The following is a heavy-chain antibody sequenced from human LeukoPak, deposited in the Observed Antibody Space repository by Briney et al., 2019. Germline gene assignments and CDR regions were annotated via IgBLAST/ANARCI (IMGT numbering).Heavy chain of an antibody. CDR3: ATDLTHCCSDAVCRDY. CDR1: GGSISSYD. D-gene: IGHD2-8*01. V-gene: IGHV4-59*01. J-gene: IGHJ4*02. Sequence: AETLTLTCAVSGGSISSYDGSWIRQPPGKGLEWIGDIYYSGSTNYNPSLKSRVTTSVDTSKNQFPQKQSTGTVADTAVYYCATDLTHCCSDAVCRDYWGQGTLVTVSS. CDR2: IYYSGST.